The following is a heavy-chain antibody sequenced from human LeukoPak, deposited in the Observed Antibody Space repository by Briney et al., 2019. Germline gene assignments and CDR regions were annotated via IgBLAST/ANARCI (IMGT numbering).Heavy chain of an antibody. Sequence: SETLSLTCAVSGGSIGSSSYYWGWIRQPPGKGLEWIGSIYYSGTTYYNPSLKSRLTISVDTSKNQFSLKLSSVTAADTAVYYCTTYSSGPYEADYWGQGTLVTVSS. D-gene: IGHD3-22*01. CDR3: TTYSSGPYEADY. J-gene: IGHJ4*02. CDR1: GGSIGSSSYY. V-gene: IGHV4-39*01. CDR2: IYYSGTT.